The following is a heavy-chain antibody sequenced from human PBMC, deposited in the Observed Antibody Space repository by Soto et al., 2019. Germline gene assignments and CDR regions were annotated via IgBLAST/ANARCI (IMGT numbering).Heavy chain of an antibody. D-gene: IGHD2-15*01. CDR1: GYPFGKYG. CDR2: ISVYHGNT. CDR3: AKDCSGASCGFDI. V-gene: IGHV1-18*01. Sequence: QVQLVQSGTEVKKPGAAVKVSCKASGYPFGKYGISWVRQAPGQGLAWVGWISVYHGNTVHAQKFRGRVNMTTDTSTSTAYMELGSLKSDDTAIYYCAKDCSGASCGFDIWGQGTLVTVSS. J-gene: IGHJ4*02.